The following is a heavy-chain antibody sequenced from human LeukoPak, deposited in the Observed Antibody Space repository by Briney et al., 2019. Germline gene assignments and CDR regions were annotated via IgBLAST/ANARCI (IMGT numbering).Heavy chain of an antibody. CDR3: ARPSASP. CDR1: GYSFISYW. CDR2: IYPGDCDP. J-gene: IGHJ5*02. V-gene: IGHV5-51*01. Sequence: ESLKISCKGSGYSFISYWIGWVRQMPGKCVDGMEIIYPGDCDPRYSASFLGQVNISAHKSTSTAYLQWSSLTASDTAMYYCARPSASPWGQGTLVTVSS.